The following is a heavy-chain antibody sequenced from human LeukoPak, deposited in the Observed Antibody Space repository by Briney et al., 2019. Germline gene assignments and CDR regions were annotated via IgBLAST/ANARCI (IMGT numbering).Heavy chain of an antibody. V-gene: IGHV4-38-2*01. J-gene: IGHJ4*02. D-gene: IGHD3-10*01. Sequence: SETLSLTCAVSGYSISTDYFWGWIRQPPGKGLEWIGSIYHSGSTHKTPSLKSRVTISVDTSKNQFSLKLTSVTAADTAVYFCARLSRGDWFDYWGQGTLVTVSS. CDR3: ARLSRGDWFDY. CDR2: IYHSGST. CDR1: GYSISTDYF.